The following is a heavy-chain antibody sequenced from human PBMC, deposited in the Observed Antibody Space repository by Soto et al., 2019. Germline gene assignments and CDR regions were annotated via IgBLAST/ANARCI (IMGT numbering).Heavy chain of an antibody. CDR2: INPNRGGT. Sequence: GASVKVSCKASGYTFTGYYMHWVRQAPGQGLEWMGWINPNRGGTNYAQKFQGWVTMTRDTSISTAYMELSRLRSDDTAVYYCARGGGGHLWDIHYYYYGMGVWVQGTTVTVSS. J-gene: IGHJ6*02. CDR3: ARGGGGHLWDIHYYYYGMGV. V-gene: IGHV1-2*04. CDR1: GYTFTGYY. D-gene: IGHD3-10*01.